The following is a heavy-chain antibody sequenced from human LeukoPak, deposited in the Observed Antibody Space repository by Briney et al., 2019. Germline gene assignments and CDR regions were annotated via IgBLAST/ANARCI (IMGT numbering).Heavy chain of an antibody. D-gene: IGHD3-3*01. V-gene: IGHV1-2*02. J-gene: IGHJ5*02. CDR2: INPNSGGT. CDR3: ARGNDFWSGLNWFDP. Sequence: TSVKASCKASGYTFTGYYMHWVRQAPGQGLEWMGCINPNSGGTNYAQKFQGRVTMTRDTSISTPYMELSRLTSDDTAVYYCARGNDFWSGLNWFDPWGQGTLVTVSS. CDR1: GYTFTGYY.